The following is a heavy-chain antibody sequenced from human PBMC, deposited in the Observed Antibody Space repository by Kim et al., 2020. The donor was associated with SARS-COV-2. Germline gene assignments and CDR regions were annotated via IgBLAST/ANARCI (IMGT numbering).Heavy chain of an antibody. Sequence: SETLSLTCTVSGGSISSYYWSWIRQPPGKGLEWIGYIYYSGSTNYNPSLKSRVTISVDTSKNQFSLKLSSVTAADTAVYYRARASYDFWSGKYYYYYYY. CDR2: IYYSGST. V-gene: IGHV4-59*01. CDR1: GGSISSYY. J-gene: IGHJ6*03. CDR3: ARASYDFWSGKYYYYYYY. D-gene: IGHD3-3*01.